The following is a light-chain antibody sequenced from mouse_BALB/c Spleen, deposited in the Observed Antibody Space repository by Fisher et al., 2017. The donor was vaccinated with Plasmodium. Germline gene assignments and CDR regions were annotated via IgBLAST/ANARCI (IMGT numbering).Light chain of an antibody. CDR1: QSLLYSRNQKNY. Sequence: DIVMTQTTSSLAVSVGEKVTMSCKSSQSLLYSRNQKNYLAWFQQKPGQSPKLLIYWASTRESGVPDRFTDSGSGTDFTLTITSVKTEDLAVYYCQQYYNYRTFGGGTKLEIK. CDR2: WAS. CDR3: QQYYNYRT. J-gene: IGKJ1*01. V-gene: IGKV8-30*01.